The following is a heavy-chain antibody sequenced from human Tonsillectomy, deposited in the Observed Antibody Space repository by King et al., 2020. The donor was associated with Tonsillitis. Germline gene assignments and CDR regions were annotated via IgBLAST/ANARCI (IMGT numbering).Heavy chain of an antibody. J-gene: IGHJ6*02. CDR3: AKSSSWGGPGSNYYGMDV. CDR1: GFTFSSYA. Sequence: VQLVESGGGLVQPGGSLRLSCAASGFTFSSYAMSWVRQAPGKGLEWVSAISGSGGSTYYADSVKGRFTISRDNSKNTLYLQMNSLRAEDTAVYYCAKSSSWGGPGSNYYGMDVWGQGTTVTVSS. D-gene: IGHD2-15*01. CDR2: ISGSGGST. V-gene: IGHV3-23*04.